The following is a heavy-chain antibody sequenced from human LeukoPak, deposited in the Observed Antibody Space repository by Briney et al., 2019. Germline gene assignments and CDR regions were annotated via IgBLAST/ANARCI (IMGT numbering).Heavy chain of an antibody. CDR1: GFTFSSKY. Sequence: PGGSLRLSCAASGFTFSSKYMSWVRQTPGKGLQWVALIYSSGDAYTPDSVKGQFTISRDNSKSTLYLQMNSLRADDTAVYYCAKASGSPYYFDYWGQGTLVTVSS. V-gene: IGHV3-53*01. CDR3: AKASGSPYYFDY. J-gene: IGHJ4*02. CDR2: IYSSGDA. D-gene: IGHD3-10*01.